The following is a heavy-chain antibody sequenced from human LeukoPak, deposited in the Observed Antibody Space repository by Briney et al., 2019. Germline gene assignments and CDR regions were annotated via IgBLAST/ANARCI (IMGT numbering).Heavy chain of an antibody. J-gene: IGHJ5*02. D-gene: IGHD2-2*01. CDR1: GGSISSSSYY. CDR2: IYYSGST. Sequence: PSETLSLTCTVSGGSISSSSYYWGWIRQPPGKGLEWIGSIYYSGSTYYNPSLKSRVTISVDTSKNQFSLKLSSVTAADTAVYYCARGQNAVWFDPWGQRTLVTVSS. V-gene: IGHV4-39*01. CDR3: ARGQNAVWFDP.